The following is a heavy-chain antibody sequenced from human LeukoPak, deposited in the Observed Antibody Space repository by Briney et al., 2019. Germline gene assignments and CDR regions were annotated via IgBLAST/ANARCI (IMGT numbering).Heavy chain of an antibody. D-gene: IGHD5-18*01. CDR3: ARGIIRYRVDAFDI. V-gene: IGHV1-69*06. CDR1: GGTSSSYA. CDR2: IIPIFGTA. Sequence: SVKVSCKASGGTSSSYAISWVRQAPGQGLEWMGGIIPIFGTASYAQKFQGRVTITADKSTSTAYMELSSLRSEDTAVYYCARGIIRYRVDAFDIWGQGTMVTVSS. J-gene: IGHJ3*02.